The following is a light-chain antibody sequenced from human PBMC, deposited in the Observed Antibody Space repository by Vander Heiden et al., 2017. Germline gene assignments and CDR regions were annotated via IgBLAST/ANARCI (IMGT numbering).Light chain of an antibody. CDR1: SSDVGGYNY. CDR2: DVT. Sequence: QSALTQPASVSGSPGQSLTISCTGTSSDVGGYNYVSWYQQHPGKAPRFMIYDVTNRPSGVSNRFSGSKSGNTASLIISGLQAEDEADYYCSSYTSSSTHWVFGGGTKLTVL. J-gene: IGLJ3*02. V-gene: IGLV2-14*03. CDR3: SSYTSSSTHWV.